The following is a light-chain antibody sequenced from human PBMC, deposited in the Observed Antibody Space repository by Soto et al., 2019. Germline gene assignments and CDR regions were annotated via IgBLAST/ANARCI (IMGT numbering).Light chain of an antibody. Sequence: QSALTQPRSVSGSPGQSVTVSCTGSNSDIGDYSYVSWYQKHPDKAPRLMIFDVNKRPSGVPERFSGSKSGNTASLHISGLQAEDEADYYCCSYAATNTFVFGTGTKVTVL. CDR3: CSYAATNTFV. CDR2: DVN. CDR1: NSDIGDYSY. V-gene: IGLV2-11*01. J-gene: IGLJ1*01.